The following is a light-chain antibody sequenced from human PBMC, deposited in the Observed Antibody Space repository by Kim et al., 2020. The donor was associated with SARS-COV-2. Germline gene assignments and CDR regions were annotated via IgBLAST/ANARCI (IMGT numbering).Light chain of an antibody. Sequence: SPRQSITISCTGSSSNIGGHNYVSWYQHHPGKAPKVIIYDVTIRSSGVSNRFSGSKSGNTASLIISGLQAEDEADYYCSSYADSVVFGVGTQLTVL. CDR3: SSYADSVV. CDR2: DVT. CDR1: SSNIGGHNY. V-gene: IGLV2-14*03. J-gene: IGLJ2*01.